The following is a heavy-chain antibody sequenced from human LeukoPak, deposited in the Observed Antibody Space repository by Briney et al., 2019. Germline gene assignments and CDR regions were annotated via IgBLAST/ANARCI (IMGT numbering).Heavy chain of an antibody. CDR1: GYTFTSYD. CDR3: AIRYGSGEKYYYYYYMDV. CDR2: MNPNSGNT. J-gene: IGHJ6*03. Sequence: ASVKVSCKASGYTFTSYDIDWVRQATGQGLEWMGWMNPNSGNTGYAQKFQGRVTMTRNTSISTAYMELSSLRSEDTAVYYCAIRYGSGEKYYYYYYMDVWGKGTTVTVSS. V-gene: IGHV1-8*01. D-gene: IGHD3-10*01.